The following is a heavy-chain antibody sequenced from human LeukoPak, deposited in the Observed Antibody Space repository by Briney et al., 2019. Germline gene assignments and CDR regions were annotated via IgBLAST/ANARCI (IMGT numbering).Heavy chain of an antibody. J-gene: IGHJ4*02. CDR1: GGSISSTTYY. CDR3: ARDVRGVIVPGGFDY. V-gene: IGHV4-39*07. CDR2: IYYSGST. D-gene: IGHD3-10*02. Sequence: SKTLSLTCTVSGGSISSTTYYWGWIRQPPGKGLEWIGSIYYSGSTYYNPSLKSRVTISVDTSKNQFSLKLSSVTAADTAVYYCARDVRGVIVPGGFDYWGQGTLVTVSS.